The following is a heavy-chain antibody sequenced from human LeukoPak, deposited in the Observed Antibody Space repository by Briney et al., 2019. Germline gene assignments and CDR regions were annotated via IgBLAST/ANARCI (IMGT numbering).Heavy chain of an antibody. CDR2: IKHDGSEK. Sequence: GGSLRLSCAASGFIFTNYFMSWVRQAPGKGLEWVASIKHDGSEKYYVDSVRGRFTISRDNSKNTLYLQMSSLRAEDTAVYYCAKVLGYCSSTSCSNNFDYWGQGTLVTVSS. D-gene: IGHD2-2*01. V-gene: IGHV3-7*03. J-gene: IGHJ4*02. CDR3: AKVLGYCSSTSCSNNFDY. CDR1: GFIFTNYF.